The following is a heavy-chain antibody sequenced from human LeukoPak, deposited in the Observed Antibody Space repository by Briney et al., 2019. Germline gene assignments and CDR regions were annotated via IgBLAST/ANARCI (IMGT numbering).Heavy chain of an antibody. CDR2: IYYSGCT. CDR1: GGSITTSSYY. V-gene: IGHV4-39*01. CDR3: ARAFRARYFDL. J-gene: IGHJ2*01. D-gene: IGHD2/OR15-2a*01. Sequence: SETLSLTCTVSGGSITTSSYYWGWIRQPPGKGLEWIGIIYYSGCTYYNPSLKGRVTISVDTSKNQFSLKLSSVTAADTAVYYCARAFRARYFDLWGRGTLVTVSS.